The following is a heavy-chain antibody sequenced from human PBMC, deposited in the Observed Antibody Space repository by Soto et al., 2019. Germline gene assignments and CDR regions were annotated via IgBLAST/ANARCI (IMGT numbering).Heavy chain of an antibody. V-gene: IGHV1-18*01. Sequence: QVQLVQSGAEVKKPGASVKVSCKSSCYTFTSYGITWVRQAPGQGLEWMGWISAYNGNTNYAQKLQGRVTMTTDTSTSTDYMELRSLRSDDTAVYYCARDQAYDSSSPDAFDIWGQGTMVTVSS. CDR3: ARDQAYDSSSPDAFDI. CDR1: CYTFTSYG. D-gene: IGHD3-22*01. J-gene: IGHJ3*02. CDR2: ISAYNGNT.